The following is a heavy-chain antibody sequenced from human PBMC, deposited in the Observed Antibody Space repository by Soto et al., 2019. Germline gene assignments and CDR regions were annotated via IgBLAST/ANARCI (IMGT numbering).Heavy chain of an antibody. Sequence: QLQLQESGPGLVKPSETLSLTCTVSGGSISSSSYFWGWIRQPPGKGLEWIGSIYYSGSTYYNPSPTRRFTASVDPSKTQLSPKLSSVTAADTAVYYCARHPSDFWFDPWGQGTLVTVSS. CDR2: IYYSGST. CDR1: GGSISSSSYF. J-gene: IGHJ5*02. CDR3: ARHPSDFWFDP. V-gene: IGHV4-39*01. D-gene: IGHD2-21*02.